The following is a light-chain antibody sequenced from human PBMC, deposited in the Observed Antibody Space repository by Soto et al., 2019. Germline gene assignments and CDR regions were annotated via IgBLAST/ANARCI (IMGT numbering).Light chain of an antibody. Sequence: QSVLTQPASVSGSPGQRVTISCTGSSSNIGAGYDVHWYQQLPGTAPKLLIYGNSNRPSGVPDRFSGSKSGTSASLAITGLQAEDEADYYCQSYDSSLSALFGGGTKVTVL. J-gene: IGLJ3*02. CDR2: GNS. CDR1: SSNIGAGYD. V-gene: IGLV1-40*01. CDR3: QSYDSSLSAL.